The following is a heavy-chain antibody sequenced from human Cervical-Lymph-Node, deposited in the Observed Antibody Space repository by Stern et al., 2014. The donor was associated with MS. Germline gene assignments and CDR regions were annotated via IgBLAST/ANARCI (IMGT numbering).Heavy chain of an antibody. D-gene: IGHD3-3*01. V-gene: IGHV2-5*02. Sequence: QVTLRESGPTLVKPTQTLTLTCTFSGFSLSTSGVGVGWIRQPPGKALEWLALIHWDDDKRYSPSLKSRLTITKDTSKNQVVLTMTNMDPVDTATYYCAHRRDRYYDFWSGYWFDPWGQGTLVTVSS. J-gene: IGHJ5*02. CDR3: AHRRDRYYDFWSGYWFDP. CDR1: GFSLSTSGVG. CDR2: IHWDDDK.